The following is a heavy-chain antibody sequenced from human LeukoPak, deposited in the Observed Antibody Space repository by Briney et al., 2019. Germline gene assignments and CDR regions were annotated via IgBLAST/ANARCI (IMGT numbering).Heavy chain of an antibody. CDR1: GGSISSGGYY. Sequence: SQTLSLTCTVSGGSISSGGYYWSWIRQHPGKGLEWIGYIYYSGNTYYNPSLKSRVTISVDTSKNQFSLKLSSVTAADTAVYYCARGANYDSSGYDAFDIWGQGTMVTVSS. CDR3: ARGANYDSSGYDAFDI. CDR2: IYYSGNT. V-gene: IGHV4-31*03. J-gene: IGHJ3*02. D-gene: IGHD3-22*01.